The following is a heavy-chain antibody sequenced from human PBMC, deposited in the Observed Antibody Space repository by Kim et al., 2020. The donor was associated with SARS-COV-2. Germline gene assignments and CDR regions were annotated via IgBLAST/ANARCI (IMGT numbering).Heavy chain of an antibody. CDR3: AREPVTFFWLEWLLSGYMDV. D-gene: IGHD3-3*01. CDR1: GGTFSSYA. CDR2: IIPILGIA. J-gene: IGHJ6*03. V-gene: IGHV1-69*04. Sequence: SVKVSCKASGGTFSSYAISWVRQAPGQGLEWMGRIIPILGIANYAQKFQGRVTITADKSTSTAYMELSSLRSEDTAVYYCAREPVTFFWLEWLLSGYMDVWGKGTTVTVSS.